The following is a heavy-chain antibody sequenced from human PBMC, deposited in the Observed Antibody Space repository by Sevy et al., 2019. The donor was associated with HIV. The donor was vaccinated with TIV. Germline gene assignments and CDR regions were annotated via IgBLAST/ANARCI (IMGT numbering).Heavy chain of an antibody. D-gene: IGHD1-26*01. V-gene: IGHV3-15*01. CDR2: IKRKTDGGTT. CDR3: TTDRVGATFSVDY. CDR1: GFTFSNAW. J-gene: IGHJ4*02. Sequence: GGSLRLSCAASGFTFSNAWMSWVRQAPGKGLEWVGRIKRKTDGGTTDYAAPVKGRFTISRDDSKNTLYLQMNSLKTEDTAVYYCTTDRVGATFSVDYWGQGTLVTVSS.